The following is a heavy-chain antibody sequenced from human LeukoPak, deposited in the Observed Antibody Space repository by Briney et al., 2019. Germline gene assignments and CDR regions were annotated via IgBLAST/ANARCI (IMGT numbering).Heavy chain of an antibody. CDR1: GFTFSSYW. D-gene: IGHD3-10*01. Sequence: GGSLRLSCAASGFTFSSYWMSWVRQAPGKGLEWVANIKQDRSEKYYVDSVKGRFTISRDNAKNSLYLQMNSLRAEDTAVYYCARERYGSGSYYNDYWGQGTLVTVSS. CDR2: IKQDRSEK. J-gene: IGHJ4*02. CDR3: ARERYGSGSYYNDY. V-gene: IGHV3-7*03.